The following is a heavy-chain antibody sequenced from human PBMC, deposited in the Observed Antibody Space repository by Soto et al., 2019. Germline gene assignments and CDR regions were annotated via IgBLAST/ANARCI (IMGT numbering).Heavy chain of an antibody. CDR1: GGSISSYY. J-gene: IGHJ6*03. CDR3: ARVSSGYDFPYYYYMDV. D-gene: IGHD5-12*01. CDR2: IYYSGST. V-gene: IGHV4-59*01. Sequence: SETLSLTCTVSGGSISSYYWSWIRQPPGKGLEWIGYIYYSGSTNYNPSLKSRVTISVDTSKNQFSLKLSSVTAADTAVYYCARVSSGYDFPYYYYMDVWGKGTTVTVSS.